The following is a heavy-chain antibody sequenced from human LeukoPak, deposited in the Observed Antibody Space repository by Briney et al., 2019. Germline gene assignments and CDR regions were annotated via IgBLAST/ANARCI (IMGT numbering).Heavy chain of an antibody. CDR3: ARAVWDSSGHLFDY. D-gene: IGHD3-22*01. CDR2: ISGSSSYI. Sequence: PGGSLRLSCAASGFTFSSYAMSWVRQAPGKGLEWVSSISGSSSYIYYADSVKGRFTISRDNAKNSLYLQMNSLRAEDTAVYYCARAVWDSSGHLFDYWGQGTLVTVSS. CDR1: GFTFSSYA. V-gene: IGHV3-21*01. J-gene: IGHJ4*02.